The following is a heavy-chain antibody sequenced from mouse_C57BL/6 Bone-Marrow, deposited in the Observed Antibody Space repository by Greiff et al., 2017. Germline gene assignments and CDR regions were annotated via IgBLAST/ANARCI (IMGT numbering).Heavy chain of an antibody. D-gene: IGHD1-1*01. CDR3: ARDNAGSSYDAKDN. CDR1: GYTFTSYW. V-gene: IGHV1-53*01. Sequence: QVQLQQPGTELVKPGASVKLSCKASGYTFTSYWMHWVKQRPGQGLEWIGNIHPSNGGTNYNEKFKSKATLTVDHSSSTAYMQLRSLTTKDSAVYYCARDNAGSSYDAKDNWCQGTSATVTS. CDR2: IHPSNGGT. J-gene: IGHJ4*01.